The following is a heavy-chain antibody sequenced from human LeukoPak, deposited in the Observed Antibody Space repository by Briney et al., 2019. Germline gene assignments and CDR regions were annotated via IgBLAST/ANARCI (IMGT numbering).Heavy chain of an antibody. CDR1: GFSVSSNY. CDR3: AKDSPVATR. J-gene: IGHJ4*02. CDR2: ITDSGDGT. V-gene: IGHV3-53*01. D-gene: IGHD2-15*01. Sequence: PGGSLRLSCAASGFSVSSNYMSWVRQAPGKGLQWVSSITDSGDGTYYADSVKGRFTISRDDSKNMLYLQMNSLRAEDTAVYYCAKDSPVATRWGQGTLVTVSS.